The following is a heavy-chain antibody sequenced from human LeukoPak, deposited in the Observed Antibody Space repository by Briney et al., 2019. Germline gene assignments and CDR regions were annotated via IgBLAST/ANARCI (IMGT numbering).Heavy chain of an antibody. CDR2: IKSKRDGVTI. J-gene: IGHJ4*02. Sequence: GGSLRLSCAASGFTFSSCAMGWVRQAPGKGLEWVGRIKSKRDGVTIAYGAPVKGRFTISRDDSKNTLYLEMNSLNTEDTAFCVTYGLMIMFRGIGYFDYWGQGALVTVSS. V-gene: IGHV3-15*01. CDR1: GFTFSSCA. CDR3: YGLMIMFRGIGYFDY. D-gene: IGHD3-16*01.